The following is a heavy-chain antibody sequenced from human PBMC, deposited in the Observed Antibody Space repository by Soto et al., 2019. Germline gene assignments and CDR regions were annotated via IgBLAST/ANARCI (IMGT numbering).Heavy chain of an antibody. CDR1: GFTFSSYW. V-gene: IGHV3-74*01. CDR3: ARGEGDILTGYPYGMDV. Sequence: EVQLVESGGGLVQPGGSLRLSCAASGFTFSSYWMHWVRQAPGKGLVWVSRINSDGSSTSYADSVKGRFTISRDNAKNTLYLQMNSLRAEDTAVYYCARGEGDILTGYPYGMDVWGQGTTVTVSS. CDR2: INSDGSST. D-gene: IGHD3-9*01. J-gene: IGHJ6*02.